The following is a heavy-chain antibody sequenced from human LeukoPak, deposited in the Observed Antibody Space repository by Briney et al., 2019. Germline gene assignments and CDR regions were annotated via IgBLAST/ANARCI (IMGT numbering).Heavy chain of an antibody. V-gene: IGHV4-39*01. Sequence: SETLSLTCTVSGGSISSSNYYWAWIRQPPGKGLEWIGSILYSGTTFYNPSLKSRVTISVDRSRNQFSLKLTSVTAADTAVYYCARRVIVATLDYWGQGTLLTVSS. CDR1: GGSISSSNYY. CDR2: ILYSGTT. D-gene: IGHD5-12*01. CDR3: ARRVIVATLDY. J-gene: IGHJ4*02.